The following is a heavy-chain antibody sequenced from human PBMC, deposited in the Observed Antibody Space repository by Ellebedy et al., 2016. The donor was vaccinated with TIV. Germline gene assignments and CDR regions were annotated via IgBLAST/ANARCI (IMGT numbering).Heavy chain of an antibody. CDR3: ARTHRHYFDY. CDR2: ISGSGGST. D-gene: IGHD1-14*01. Sequence: ETLSLTXAVYGGSFSGYYWSWVRQAPGKGLEWDSAISGSGGSTYYADSVKGRFTISRDNSKNTLYLQMNSLRAEDTAVYYCARTHRHYFDYWGQGTLVTVSS. V-gene: IGHV3-23*01. CDR1: GGSFSGYY. J-gene: IGHJ4*02.